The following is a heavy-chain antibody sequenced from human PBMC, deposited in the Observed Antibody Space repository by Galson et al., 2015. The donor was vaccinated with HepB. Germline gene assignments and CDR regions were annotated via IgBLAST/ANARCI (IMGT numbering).Heavy chain of an antibody. Sequence: SVKVSCKASGYTFSSYSITWVRQAPGQGLEWMGWISAYDGNTKYAQNLQGRLTMTTDTSRTTAYMVLRSLRSDDTAVYYCARGALVAVVGATQNNWFDPWGRNSGHRLL. V-gene: IGHV1-18*01. CDR1: GYTFSSYS. CDR2: ISAYDGNT. D-gene: IGHD2-15*01. CDR3: ARGALVAVVGATQNNWFDP. J-gene: IGHJ5*02.